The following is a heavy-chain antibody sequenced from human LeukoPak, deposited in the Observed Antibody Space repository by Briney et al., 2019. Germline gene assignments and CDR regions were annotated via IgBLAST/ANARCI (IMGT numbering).Heavy chain of an antibody. V-gene: IGHV4-59*01. J-gene: IGHJ6*03. Sequence: SETLSLTCTVSGGSISSYYWSWIRQPPGKGLEWIGYIYYSGSTNYNPSPKSRVTISVDTSKNQFSLKLSSVTAADTAVYYCARDLAPGNSYYYYYYMDVWGKGTTVTVSS. CDR1: GGSISSYY. CDR2: IYYSGST. D-gene: IGHD6-13*01. CDR3: ARDLAPGNSYYYYYYMDV.